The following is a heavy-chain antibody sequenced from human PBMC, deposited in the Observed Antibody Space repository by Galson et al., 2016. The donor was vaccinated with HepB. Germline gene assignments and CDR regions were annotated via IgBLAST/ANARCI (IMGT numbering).Heavy chain of an antibody. CDR1: GFTFSRYW. CDR2: INEDGSHR. J-gene: IGHJ6*02. D-gene: IGHD2-2*01. CDR3: ARRGVVVVAQGWVYGMDV. V-gene: IGHV3-7*01. Sequence: SLRLSCAASGFTFSRYWMSWVRQAPGKGLEWVANINEDGSHRPYADSVRGRFTIPRDNAKNLLYLQMNSLRAEDMAVYYWARRGVVVVAQGWVYGMDVWGRGTTVTVSS.